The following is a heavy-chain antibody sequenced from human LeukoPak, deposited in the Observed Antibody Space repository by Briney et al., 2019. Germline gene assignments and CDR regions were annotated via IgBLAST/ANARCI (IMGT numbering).Heavy chain of an antibody. D-gene: IGHD4-11*01. CDR2: IYYTGST. V-gene: IGHV4-31*03. Sequence: MTSETLSLTCTVSGVSVTSDHYYWVWVRQHPGQGLEWIGYIYYTGSTSYNPSLKSRLTISADTSKNEFSLKLSSVTAADTALYYCMRPLHTVHDSFDVWGQGTMVTVSS. CDR1: GVSVTSDHYY. J-gene: IGHJ3*01. CDR3: MRPLHTVHDSFDV.